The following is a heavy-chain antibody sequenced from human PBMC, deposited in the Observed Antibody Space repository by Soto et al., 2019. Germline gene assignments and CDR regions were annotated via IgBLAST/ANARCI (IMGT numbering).Heavy chain of an antibody. CDR1: EFTFCSYA. V-gene: IGHV3-30-3*01. CDR2: ISYDGGHK. D-gene: IGHD4-4*01. CDR3: ARVKTDCSNPRGPFFFYGMEV. J-gene: IGHJ6*02. Sequence: QVQLVESGGGVVHPERSLRLSCTASEFTFCSYAMHWVRQAPGKGLEWVAGISYDGGHKFYGDSVRGRFTISRDSSKTTVFLQMNSLRPEDTAAYYCARVKTDCSNPRGPFFFYGMEVWGQGTTVTVSS.